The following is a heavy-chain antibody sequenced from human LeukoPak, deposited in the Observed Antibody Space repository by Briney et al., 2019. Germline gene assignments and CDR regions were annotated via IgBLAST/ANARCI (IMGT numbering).Heavy chain of an antibody. CDR3: ARPVYSGYAPPGY. D-gene: IGHD5-12*01. CDR1: GFTFSSCV. V-gene: IGHV3-33*01. J-gene: IGHJ4*02. Sequence: GGSLRLSCAASGFTFSSCVMHWARQAPGKGPEWVAAIWSDGNNKYYADSVKGRFTISRDNSKNTLYLQINSLRAEDTAVYYCARPVYSGYAPPGYWGQGTLVTVSS. CDR2: IWSDGNNK.